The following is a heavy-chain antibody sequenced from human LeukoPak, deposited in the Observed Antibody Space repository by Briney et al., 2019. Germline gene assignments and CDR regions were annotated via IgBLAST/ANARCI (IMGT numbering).Heavy chain of an antibody. V-gene: IGHV3-74*01. Sequence: GGSLRLSCVASGXTFSGHWMYWVRQAPGKGLVWVSGIKTDGSSTGYADSVNGRFTISRDNGKNTLYLQMNSLRAEDTGIYYCSSHYYDNSARAVRLGPWGQGTLVTVSS. CDR3: SSHYYDNSARAVRLGP. D-gene: IGHD3-22*01. CDR1: GXTFSGHW. CDR2: IKTDGSST. J-gene: IGHJ4*02.